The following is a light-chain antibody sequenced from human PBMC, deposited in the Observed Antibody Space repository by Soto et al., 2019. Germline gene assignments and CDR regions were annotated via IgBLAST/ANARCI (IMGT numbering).Light chain of an antibody. V-gene: IGKV3-20*01. CDR2: ETS. Sequence: VLTQSPGALSLSPGERATLSCRASHSVDSSYFAWYQQRPGQAPRLLIYETSSRATGIPDRFSGSGSGTDFTLTVSRLEPEDFAVYFCQQYGSYPLTFGGGTKAAIK. J-gene: IGKJ4*01. CDR1: HSVDSSY. CDR3: QQYGSYPLT.